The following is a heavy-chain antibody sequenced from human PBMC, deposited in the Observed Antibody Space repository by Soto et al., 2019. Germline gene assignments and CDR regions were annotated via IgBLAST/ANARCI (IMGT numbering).Heavy chain of an antibody. CDR2: IRSKAYGGTT. CDR1: GFTFGDYA. Sequence: GGSLRLSCTASGFTFGDYAMSWFRQAPGKGLEWVGFIRSKAYGGTTEYAASVKGRFTISRDDSKSIAYLQMNSLKTEDTAVYYCTREGRKWFGYVVYYYYYMDVWGKGTTVTVSS. V-gene: IGHV3-49*03. CDR3: TREGRKWFGYVVYYYYYMDV. D-gene: IGHD3-10*01. J-gene: IGHJ6*03.